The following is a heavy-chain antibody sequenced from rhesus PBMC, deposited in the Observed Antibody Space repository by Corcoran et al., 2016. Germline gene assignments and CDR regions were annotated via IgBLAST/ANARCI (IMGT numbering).Heavy chain of an antibody. Sequence: QVTLKESGPALVKPTQTLTLTCTFSGFSLSTRGLGINWIRQPPGKALEWLAGIYWNDEKAYTTTLNRRLINAKDTSKNQVVLTMANLDPVDTATYYCARRNVWNNGIVDYWGQGVLVTVSS. V-gene: IGHV2S1*01. CDR3: ARRNVWNNGIVDY. J-gene: IGHJ4*01. CDR1: GFSLSTRGLG. D-gene: IGHD1-20*01. CDR2: IYWNDEK.